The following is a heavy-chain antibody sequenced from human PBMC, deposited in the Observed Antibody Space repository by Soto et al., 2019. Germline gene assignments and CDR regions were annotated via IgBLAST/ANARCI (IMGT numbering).Heavy chain of an antibody. Sequence: GGALRLSCAASGFTFRDHYMDWGRQAPGKGLEWVGRIKNKANSYSIQYGASVKGRFIISRDDSQNSLYLQMNSLKTEDTAVYYCARVRLSGPPEGKVFDIWGQGTMVTVSS. CDR2: IKNKANSYSI. V-gene: IGHV3-72*01. J-gene: IGHJ3*02. CDR1: GFTFRDHY. CDR3: ARVRLSGPPEGKVFDI. D-gene: IGHD3-10*01.